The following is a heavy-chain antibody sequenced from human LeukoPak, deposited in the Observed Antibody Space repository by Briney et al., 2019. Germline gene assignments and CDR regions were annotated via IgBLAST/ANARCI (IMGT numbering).Heavy chain of an antibody. D-gene: IGHD1-14*01. CDR3: ASHGILPYMDV. CDR1: GFTFSSYS. CDR2: ISSSSSTI. Sequence: GGSLRLSCAASGFTFSSYSMNWVRQAPGKGLEWVSYISSSSSTIYYADSVKGRFTISRDNSKNTLYLQMNSLRAEDTAVYYCASHGILPYMDVWGKGTTVTVSS. J-gene: IGHJ6*03. V-gene: IGHV3-48*01.